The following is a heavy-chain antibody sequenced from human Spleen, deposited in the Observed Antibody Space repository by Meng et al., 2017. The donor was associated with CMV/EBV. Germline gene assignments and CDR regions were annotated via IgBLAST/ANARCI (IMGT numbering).Heavy chain of an antibody. CDR1: GFTFTSYW. Sequence: GSLRLSCTASGFTFTSYWMSWVRQTPGKGLEWVANINQDGSDKYYVDSVKGRFTIFRDNAKNSLYLQMNSLRVDDTAVYYCARERYSSSWKDAFDIWGQGTMVTVSS. J-gene: IGHJ3*02. D-gene: IGHD6-13*01. V-gene: IGHV3-7*01. CDR3: ARERYSSSWKDAFDI. CDR2: INQDGSDK.